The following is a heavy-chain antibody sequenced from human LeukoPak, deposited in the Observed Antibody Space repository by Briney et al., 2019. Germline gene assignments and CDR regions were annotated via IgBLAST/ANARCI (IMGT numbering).Heavy chain of an antibody. J-gene: IGHJ4*02. CDR1: GYTFTSYY. Sequence: ASVKVSCKASGYTFTSYYMHWVRQAPGQGLEWMGIINPSGGSTSYAQKLQGRVTMTTDTSTNTVYMELRSLRSDDTAVYYCARGGTSGWRTPNDDYWGQGTLVTVSS. V-gene: IGHV1-46*01. CDR2: INPSGGST. D-gene: IGHD6-19*01. CDR3: ARGGTSGWRTPNDDY.